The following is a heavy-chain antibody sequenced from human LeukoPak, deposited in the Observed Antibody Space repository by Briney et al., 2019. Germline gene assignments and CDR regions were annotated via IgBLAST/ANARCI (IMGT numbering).Heavy chain of an antibody. D-gene: IGHD1-1*01. Sequence: SQTLSLTCTVSGGSTSSGDYYWSWIRQPPGKGLEWIGYISYSGSTYYNPSLKSRVTISVDTSKNQFSLKLSSVTAADTAVYYCARRDLEAFDIWGQGTTVTVSS. V-gene: IGHV4-30-4*01. CDR3: ARRDLEAFDI. J-gene: IGHJ3*02. CDR2: ISYSGST. CDR1: GGSTSSGDYY.